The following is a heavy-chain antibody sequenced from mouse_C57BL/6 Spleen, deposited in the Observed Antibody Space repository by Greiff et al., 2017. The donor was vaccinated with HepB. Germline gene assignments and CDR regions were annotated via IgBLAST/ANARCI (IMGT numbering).Heavy chain of an antibody. CDR3: ARGYYGDYAIDY. CDR1: GYTFTSYW. D-gene: IGHD1-1*01. Sequence: QVQLQQPGAELVKPGASVKMSCKASGYTFTSYWITWVKQRPGQGLEWIGDIYPGSGSTNYNEKFKSKATLTVDTSSSTAYMQLSSLTSEDSAVYYCARGYYGDYAIDYWGQGTTVTVSS. J-gene: IGHJ4*01. CDR2: IYPGSGST. V-gene: IGHV1-55*01.